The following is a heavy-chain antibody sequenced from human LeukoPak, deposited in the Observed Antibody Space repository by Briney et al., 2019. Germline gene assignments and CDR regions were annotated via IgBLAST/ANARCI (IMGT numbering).Heavy chain of an antibody. D-gene: IGHD4-23*01. J-gene: IGHJ4*02. Sequence: PGGSLRLSCAASGFTFSTYWMTWVRQAPGKGLEWVANIKQDGSEKYFVDSVKGRFTISRDNANNSLYLQMNSLRAEDTAVYYCAKDGTTVVRDFDYWGQGTLVTVSS. CDR2: IKQDGSEK. CDR3: AKDGTTVVRDFDY. V-gene: IGHV3-7*03. CDR1: GFTFSTYW.